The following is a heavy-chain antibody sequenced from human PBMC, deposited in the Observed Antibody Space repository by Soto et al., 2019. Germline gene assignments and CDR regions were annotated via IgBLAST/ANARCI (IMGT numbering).Heavy chain of an antibody. V-gene: IGHV1-18*04. J-gene: IGHJ6*02. CDR1: GYTFTTYG. CDR2: ISGYSGDT. CDR3: ARVPSSWYYYYGMDV. D-gene: IGHD6-13*01. Sequence: ASVKVSCKASGYTFTTYGISWVRQAPGQGLEWMGWISGYSGDTNYAQKLQGRVTVTTDASTSTAYMELRSLRSDDTAVYYCARVPSSWYYYYGMDVWGQGTTVTVSS.